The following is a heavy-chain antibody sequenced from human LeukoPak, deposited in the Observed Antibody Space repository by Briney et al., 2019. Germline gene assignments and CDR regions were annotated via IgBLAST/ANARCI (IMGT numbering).Heavy chain of an antibody. CDR2: IYTSGGT. CDR3: AGEASSGWYFWFDP. J-gene: IGHJ5*02. D-gene: IGHD6-19*01. CDR1: GGSISSYY. V-gene: IGHV4-4*07. Sequence: SETLSLTCTVSGGSISSYYWSWIRQPAGKGLEWIGRIYTSGGTNYNPSLKSRVTMSVDTPKNQFSLKLSSVTAADTAVYYCAGEASSGWYFWFDPWGQGTLVTVSS.